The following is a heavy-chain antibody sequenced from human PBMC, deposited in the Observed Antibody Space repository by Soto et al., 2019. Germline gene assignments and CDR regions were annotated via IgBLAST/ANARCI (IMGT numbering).Heavy chain of an antibody. J-gene: IGHJ4*02. CDR3: ARSWNQNRPFDY. D-gene: IGHD1-1*01. CDR2: IIPIFGTA. V-gene: IGHV1-69*01. CDR1: GGTFSSYA. Sequence: QVQLVQSGAEVKKPGSSVKVSCTASGGTFSSYAISWVLQAPGQGREWMGGIIPIFGTANYAQKFQGRVTITADESASTAYMELSSLRSEDTGVYYCARSWNQNRPFDYWGQGTLVTVSS.